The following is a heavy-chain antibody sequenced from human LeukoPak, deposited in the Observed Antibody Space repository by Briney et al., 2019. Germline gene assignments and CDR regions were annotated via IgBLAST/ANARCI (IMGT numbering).Heavy chain of an antibody. D-gene: IGHD5-24*01. J-gene: IGHJ4*02. V-gene: IGHV1-18*01. Sequence: ASVKVSCKASGYTFTSYGITWVRQAPGQGLEWMGWISTYSGNTNYAQKFQGRVTITADTSTSTAYMELSSLRSEDTAVYYCARAGWLQYYYFDYWGQGTLVTVSS. CDR3: ARAGWLQYYYFDY. CDR1: GYTFTSYG. CDR2: ISTYSGNT.